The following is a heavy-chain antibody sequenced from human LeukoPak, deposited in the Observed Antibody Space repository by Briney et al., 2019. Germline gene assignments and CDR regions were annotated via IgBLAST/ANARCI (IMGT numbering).Heavy chain of an antibody. D-gene: IGHD2-2*01. J-gene: IGHJ3*02. Sequence: EASVKVSCKASGFTFTSSAMQWVRQARGQRLEWIGWIVVGRGNTNYAQKFQERVTITRDMSTSTAYMELSSLRSEDTAVYYCAAASLGYCSSTSCSGAFDIWGQGTMVTVSS. CDR3: AAASLGYCSSTSCSGAFDI. V-gene: IGHV1-58*02. CDR2: IVVGRGNT. CDR1: GFTFTSSA.